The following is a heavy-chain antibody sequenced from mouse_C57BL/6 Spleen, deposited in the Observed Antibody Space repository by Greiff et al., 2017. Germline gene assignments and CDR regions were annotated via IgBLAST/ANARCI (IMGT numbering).Heavy chain of an antibody. CDR1: GYAFSSSW. CDR3: AERNAY. CDR2: IYPGDGDT. V-gene: IGHV1-82*01. Sequence: VKLVESGPELVKPGASVKISCKASGYAFSSSWMNWVKQRPGQGLEWIGRIYPGDGDTNYNGQFKGTATLTADKSSSTAYMQLSSLTSEDYAVDFCAERNAYWGQGTLVTVSA. J-gene: IGHJ3*01.